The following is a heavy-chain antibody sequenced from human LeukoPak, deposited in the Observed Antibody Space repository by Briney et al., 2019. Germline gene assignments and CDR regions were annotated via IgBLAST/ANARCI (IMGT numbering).Heavy chain of an antibody. Sequence: ASVKVSCKASGYTSTSHGLSWVRQAPGRGLEWMGWVGPSNGKTYYTQKFQGRVTYTADTSTSTAYMELRSLTSDDTAVYYCARNFYGSGIYRNDYWGQGTLVTVSS. CDR2: VGPSNGKT. J-gene: IGHJ4*02. D-gene: IGHD3-10*01. CDR1: GYTSTSHG. V-gene: IGHV1-18*01. CDR3: ARNFYGSGIYRNDY.